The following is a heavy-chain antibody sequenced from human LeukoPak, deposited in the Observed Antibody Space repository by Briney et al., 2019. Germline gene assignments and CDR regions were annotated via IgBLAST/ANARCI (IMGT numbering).Heavy chain of an antibody. D-gene: IGHD3-10*01. V-gene: IGHV1-18*04. CDR3: ARDTKALMVRGVMVGYYYYGMDV. CDR1: GYTFTSYG. Sequence: ASVKVSCKASGYTFTSYGISWVRQAPGQGLEWMGWISAYNGNTNYAQKLQGGVTMTTDTSTSTAYMELRSLRSDDTAVYYCARDTKALMVRGVMVGYYYYGMDVWGKGTTVTVSS. J-gene: IGHJ6*04. CDR2: ISAYNGNT.